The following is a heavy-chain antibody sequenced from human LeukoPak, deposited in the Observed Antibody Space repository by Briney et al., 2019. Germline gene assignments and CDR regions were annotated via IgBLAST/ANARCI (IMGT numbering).Heavy chain of an antibody. CDR1: GYTFTSYY. Sequence: ASVKVSCKASGYTFTSYYMHWVRQAPGQGLEWMGIINPSGGSTSYAQKFQGRVTMTRDTSTSTVYMELRSLRSEDTAVYYCARDQGYYDNSGYYLGGDHDYWGQGTLVTVSS. V-gene: IGHV1-46*03. J-gene: IGHJ4*02. D-gene: IGHD3-22*01. CDR2: INPSGGST. CDR3: ARDQGYYDNSGYYLGGDHDY.